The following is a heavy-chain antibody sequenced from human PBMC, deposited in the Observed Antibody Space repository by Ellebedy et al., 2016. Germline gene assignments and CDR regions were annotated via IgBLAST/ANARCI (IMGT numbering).Heavy chain of an antibody. V-gene: IGHV1-58*02. CDR1: GFTFTSSA. Sequence: SVKVSXXASGFTFTSSAMQWVRQARGQRLEWIGWIVVGSGNTNYAQKFQERVTITRDMSTSTAYMELSSLRSEDTAVYYCARGTLRGLPFDYWGQGTLVTVSS. CDR2: IVVGSGNT. D-gene: IGHD3-16*01. J-gene: IGHJ4*02. CDR3: ARGTLRGLPFDY.